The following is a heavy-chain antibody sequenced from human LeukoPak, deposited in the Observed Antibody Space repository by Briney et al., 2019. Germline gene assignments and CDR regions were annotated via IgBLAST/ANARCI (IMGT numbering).Heavy chain of an antibody. CDR3: AKVGGWTVGATRFDY. V-gene: IGHV3-21*04. J-gene: IGHJ4*02. D-gene: IGHD1-26*01. Sequence: PGGSLRLSRAASGFTFNNYNMNWVRQAPGKGLEWVSSISDSSSYIYYADSVRGRFTISRDNAKNSLYLQMNSLRAEDTAVYYCAKVGGWTVGATRFDYWGQGTLVTVSS. CDR1: GFTFNNYN. CDR2: ISDSSSYI.